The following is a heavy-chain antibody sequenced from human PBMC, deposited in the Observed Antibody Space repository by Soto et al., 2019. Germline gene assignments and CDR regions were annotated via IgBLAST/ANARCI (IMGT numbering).Heavy chain of an antibody. V-gene: IGHV4-59*08. Sequence: SETLSLTCTVSGDSISSYYWSWIRQPPGKGLEWIGYIYYSGSTNYNPSLKSRVTISVDTSKNQFSLKLSSVTAADTAVYYCARSYYDFWSGVDPWGQGTLVTVSS. D-gene: IGHD3-3*01. CDR3: ARSYYDFWSGVDP. CDR2: IYYSGST. CDR1: GDSISSYY. J-gene: IGHJ5*02.